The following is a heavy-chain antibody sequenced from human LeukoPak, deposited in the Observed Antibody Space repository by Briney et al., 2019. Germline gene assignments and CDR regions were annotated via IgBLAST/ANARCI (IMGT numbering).Heavy chain of an antibody. CDR1: GYTFTSYG. V-gene: IGHV1-18*01. Sequence: GASVNDSFKASGYTFTSYGISWVRQAPGQGLEWMGWISAYNGNTNDAQKLQGRVTMTTDTSTSTAYMELRSLRSDDTAVYYCARLVVPARYYYYYMDVWGKGTTVTVSS. CDR3: ARLVVPARYYYYYMDV. J-gene: IGHJ6*03. D-gene: IGHD2-2*01. CDR2: ISAYNGNT.